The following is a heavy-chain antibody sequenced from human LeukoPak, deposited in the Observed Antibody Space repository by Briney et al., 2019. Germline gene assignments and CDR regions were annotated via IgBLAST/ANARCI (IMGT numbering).Heavy chain of an antibody. J-gene: IGHJ4*02. CDR1: GFTFGTDW. V-gene: IGHV3-74*01. CDR3: GGGGYLLDY. CDR2: INSDGSSI. Sequence: PGGALRLSCAASGFTFGTDWMNWVRQAQGKGLVWVSRINSDGSSISYADSVKGRFTISRDNAKNTLYLQMNSLRAEDTAVYYCGGGGYLLDYWGQGTLVTVSS. D-gene: IGHD1-26*01.